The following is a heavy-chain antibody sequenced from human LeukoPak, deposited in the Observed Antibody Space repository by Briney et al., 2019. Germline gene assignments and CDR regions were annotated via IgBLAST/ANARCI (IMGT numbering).Heavy chain of an antibody. D-gene: IGHD3-3*01. CDR2: ISWNSGSI. J-gene: IGHJ4*02. Sequence: PGGSLRLSCAASGFIFDDYAMHWVRQAPGKGLEWVSGISWNSGSIGYADSVKGRFTISRDNAKNSLYLQMSSLRAEDTALYYCAKGRNYDFWSGYPDYWGQGTLVTVSS. CDR3: AKGRNYDFWSGYPDY. V-gene: IGHV3-9*01. CDR1: GFIFDDYA.